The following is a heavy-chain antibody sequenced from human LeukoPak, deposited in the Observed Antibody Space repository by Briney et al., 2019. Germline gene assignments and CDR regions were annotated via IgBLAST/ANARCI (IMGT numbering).Heavy chain of an antibody. CDR1: GGSISSTSYY. D-gene: IGHD5-12*01. CDR2: IYHTGST. V-gene: IGHV4-39*07. CDR3: ARQDSGYDWDYFDY. Sequence: SETLSLTCTVSGGSISSTSYYWGWIRQPPGKGLEWIGSIYHTGSTYYNPSLNSRVTISVDTSKNHFSLKLSSVTAADTAVYYCARQDSGYDWDYFDYWGQGTLVTVSS. J-gene: IGHJ4*02.